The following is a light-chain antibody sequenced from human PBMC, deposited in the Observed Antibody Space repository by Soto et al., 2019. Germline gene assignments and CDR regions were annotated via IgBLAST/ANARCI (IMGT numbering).Light chain of an antibody. Sequence: EIVMTQSPATLSVSPGERATLSCRASQSVSSNVIWFPQKPGQAPRLLIFGASTRAKGIPARFSGSGSGTEFTLTISSLQSEDFAVYYGQHYNIWPRTFGPGTKVDIK. CDR3: QHYNIWPRT. CDR1: QSVSSN. CDR2: GAS. V-gene: IGKV3-15*01. J-gene: IGKJ3*01.